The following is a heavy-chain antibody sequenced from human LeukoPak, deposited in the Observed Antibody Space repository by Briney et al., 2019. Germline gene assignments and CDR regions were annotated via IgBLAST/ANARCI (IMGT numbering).Heavy chain of an antibody. Sequence: GASVKVSCKASGGTFSSYAISWVRQAPGQGLGWMGRIIPILGIANCAQKFQGRVTITADKSTSTAYMELSSLRSEDTAVYYCARASRSGIGGYGSGSPDYWGQGTLVTVSS. CDR2: IIPILGIA. J-gene: IGHJ4*02. D-gene: IGHD3-10*01. CDR1: GGTFSSYA. CDR3: ARASRSGIGGYGSGSPDY. V-gene: IGHV1-69*04.